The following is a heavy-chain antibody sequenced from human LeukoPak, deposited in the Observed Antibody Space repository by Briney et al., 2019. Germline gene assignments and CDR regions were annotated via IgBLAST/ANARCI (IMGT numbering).Heavy chain of an antibody. J-gene: IGHJ4*02. D-gene: IGHD4-17*01. V-gene: IGHV3-66*01. CDR3: AKDQVYGDYFFFDY. CDR1: GFTVSSNY. Sequence: GGSLRLSCAASGFTVSSNYMSWVRQAPGKGLEWVSVIYSGGSTYYADSVKGRFTISRDNSKNTLYLQMNSLRAEDTAVYYCAKDQVYGDYFFFDYWGQGTLVTVSS. CDR2: IYSGGST.